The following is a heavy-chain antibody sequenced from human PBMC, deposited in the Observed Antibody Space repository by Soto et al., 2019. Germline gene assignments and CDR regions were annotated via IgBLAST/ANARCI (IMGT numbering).Heavy chain of an antibody. CDR2: IYYSGST. CDR1: VGSISSGGYY. D-gene: IGHD4-4*01. Sequence: KPSETLSLTCTVSVGSISSGGYYWSWIRQHPGKGLEWIGYIYYSGSTYYNPSLKSRVTISVDTSKNQFSLKLSSVTAADTAVYYCAREPDYSNYLDYWGQGTLVTVSS. CDR3: AREPDYSNYLDY. J-gene: IGHJ4*02. V-gene: IGHV4-31*03.